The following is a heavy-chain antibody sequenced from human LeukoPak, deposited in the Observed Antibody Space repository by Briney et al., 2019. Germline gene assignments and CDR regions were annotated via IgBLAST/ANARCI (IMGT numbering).Heavy chain of an antibody. D-gene: IGHD6-19*01. CDR2: ISYDGSNK. Sequence: GGSLRLSCAASGFTFSYYAMHWVRQAPGKGLEGVAVISYDGSNKYYADSVKGRFTISRDNSKNTLYLQMNSLRAEDTAVYYCARDGGWYKRGLDHYYYYMDVWGKGTTVIVSS. V-gene: IGHV3-30*04. J-gene: IGHJ6*03. CDR1: GFTFSYYA. CDR3: ARDGGWYKRGLDHYYYYMDV.